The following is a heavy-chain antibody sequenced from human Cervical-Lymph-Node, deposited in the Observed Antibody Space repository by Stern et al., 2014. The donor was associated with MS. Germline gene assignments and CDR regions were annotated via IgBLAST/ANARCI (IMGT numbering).Heavy chain of an antibody. Sequence: EVQLVESGGGFVKPGGALSLSCAASGFTFPYTALSWGRQAPGTGLEWGGRVKSRNDVGASHYAAFVKDRVTISRDDSRSTLYLQINGREIEETAMYYCTALRKYWGPGTLLIVSS. J-gene: IGHJ4*02. CDR1: GFTFPYTA. CDR3: TALRKY. D-gene: IGHD6-6*01. V-gene: IGHV3-15*01. CDR2: VKSRNDVGAS.